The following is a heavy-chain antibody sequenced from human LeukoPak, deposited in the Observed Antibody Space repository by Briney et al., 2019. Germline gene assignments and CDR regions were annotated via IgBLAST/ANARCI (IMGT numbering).Heavy chain of an antibody. J-gene: IGHJ4*02. CDR2: ISSSSSTI. CDR3: TRLGHLTTGRRIFDY. V-gene: IGHV3-48*04. CDR1: GFTFSSYS. D-gene: IGHD1-1*01. Sequence: GGSLRLSCAASGFTFSSYSMSWVRQAPGKGLEWVSYISSSSSTIYYADSVTGRFTISRDNAKNSLYLQMDSLRAEDTAVYYCTRLGHLTTGRRIFDYWGQGTLVTVSS.